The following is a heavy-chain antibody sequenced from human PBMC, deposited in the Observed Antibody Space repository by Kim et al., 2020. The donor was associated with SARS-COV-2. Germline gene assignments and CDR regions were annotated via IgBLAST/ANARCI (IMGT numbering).Heavy chain of an antibody. CDR1: GGTFSSYA. CDR2: IIPIFGTA. J-gene: IGHJ6*02. CDR3: ARIIQLNPLNYYYYGMDV. D-gene: IGHD5-18*01. Sequence: SVKVSCKASGGTFSSYAISWVRQAPGQGLEWMGGIIPIFGTANYAQKFQGRVTITADESTSTAYMELSSLRSEDTAVYYCARIIQLNPLNYYYYGMDVWGQGTTVTVSS. V-gene: IGHV1-69*13.